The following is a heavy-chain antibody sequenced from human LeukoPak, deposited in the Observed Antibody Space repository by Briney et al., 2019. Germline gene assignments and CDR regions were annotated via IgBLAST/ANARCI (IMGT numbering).Heavy chain of an antibody. CDR2: IYYSGST. Sequence: SETLSLTCTVSGGSISSSSYYWGWIRQPPGKGLEWIGSIYYSGSTYYNPSLKSRVTISIDTSKNQFSLKLSSVTAADTAVYYCARLIAARPYYYYYMDVWGKGTTVTVSS. CDR1: GGSISSSSYY. CDR3: ARLIAARPYYYYYMDV. J-gene: IGHJ6*03. V-gene: IGHV4-39*07. D-gene: IGHD6-6*01.